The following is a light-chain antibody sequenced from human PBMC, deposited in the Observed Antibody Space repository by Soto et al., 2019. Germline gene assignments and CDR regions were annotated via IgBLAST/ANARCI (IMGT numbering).Light chain of an antibody. CDR1: QSASSNY. CDR2: GAS. J-gene: IGKJ2*01. Sequence: EIVLTQSPGTLSLSPGERATLSCRASQSASSNYLAWYQQKPGQAPRLLIYGASTRATGIPDRFSGSGSGTDFTLSISRLEPEDFAVYYCQQYGSSPVYTVGQGTKLEIK. CDR3: QQYGSSPVYT. V-gene: IGKV3-20*01.